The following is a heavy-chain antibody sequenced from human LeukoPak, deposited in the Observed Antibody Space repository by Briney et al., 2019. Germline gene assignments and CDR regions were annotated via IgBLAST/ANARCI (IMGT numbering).Heavy chain of an antibody. Sequence: PGGSLRLSCAASGFTFSSYSMNRVRQAPGKGLEWVSYISSSSSTIYYADSVKGRFTISRDNAKNSLYLQMNSLRAEDTAVYYCARGGLGYCSGGSCHHDYWGQGTLVTVSS. D-gene: IGHD2-15*01. V-gene: IGHV3-48*01. CDR2: ISSSSSTI. CDR3: ARGGLGYCSGGSCHHDY. J-gene: IGHJ4*02. CDR1: GFTFSSYS.